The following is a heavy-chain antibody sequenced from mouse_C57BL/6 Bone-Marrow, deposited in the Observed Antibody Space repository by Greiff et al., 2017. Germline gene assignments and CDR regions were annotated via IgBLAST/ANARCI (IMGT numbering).Heavy chain of an antibody. D-gene: IGHD1-1*01. CDR3: ARDYYGSSYRFEV. J-gene: IGHJ1*03. Sequence: VQLQQSGPELVKPGASVKMSCKASGYTFTDYYMNWVKQSHGQSLEWIGDINPTNGGTSYNKKFKGKATLTVDKSSSTAYMELRSLTSEDSAVYYCARDYYGSSYRFEVWGTGTTVTVSS. CDR1: GYTFTDYY. V-gene: IGHV1-26*01. CDR2: INPTNGGT.